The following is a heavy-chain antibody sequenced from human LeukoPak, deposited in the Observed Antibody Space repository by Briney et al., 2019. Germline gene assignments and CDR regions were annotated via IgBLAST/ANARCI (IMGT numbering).Heavy chain of an antibody. Sequence: PSETLSLTCTVSGDSIGGFYWSWIRQPAGKGLQWIGRISTSGSTNYNPSLKSRVTMSVDRSTNEFSLTVRSVTAADTALYYCARGLPSYGDYVDYYFYMDVWGKGTTVTVSS. CDR3: ARGLPSYGDYVDYYFYMDV. CDR2: ISTSGST. CDR1: GDSIGGFY. J-gene: IGHJ6*03. V-gene: IGHV4-4*07. D-gene: IGHD4-17*01.